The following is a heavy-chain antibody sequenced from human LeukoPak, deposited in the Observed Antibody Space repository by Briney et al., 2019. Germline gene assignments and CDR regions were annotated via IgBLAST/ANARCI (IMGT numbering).Heavy chain of an antibody. J-gene: IGHJ4*02. Sequence: AASVKVSCKASGYTFTSYGISWVRQAPGQGLEWMGWISAYNGNTNYAQKLQGRVTMTTDTSTSTAYMELRSLRSDDTAVYYCARAPGDGSGSYYSYYWGQGTLVTVSS. CDR2: ISAYNGNT. CDR1: GYTFTSYG. CDR3: ARAPGDGSGSYYSYY. D-gene: IGHD3-10*01. V-gene: IGHV1-18*01.